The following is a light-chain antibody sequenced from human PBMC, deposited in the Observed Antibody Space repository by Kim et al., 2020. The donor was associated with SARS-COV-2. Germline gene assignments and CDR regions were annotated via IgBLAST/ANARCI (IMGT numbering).Light chain of an antibody. J-gene: IGLJ7*01. V-gene: IGLV7-46*01. CDR3: APLYSDARV. CDR2: DKS. CDR1: TGAVTSGHY. Sequence: WTVTLTCGSSTGAVTSGHYPYWFQQKPGQAPRTLIYDKSNKDSWTPARFSGSLLGGKAALTLSGAQPEDEAEYYCAPLYSDARVFGGGTQLTVL.